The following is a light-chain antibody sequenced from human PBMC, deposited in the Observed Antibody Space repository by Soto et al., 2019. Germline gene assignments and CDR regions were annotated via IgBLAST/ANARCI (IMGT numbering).Light chain of an antibody. V-gene: IGKV3D-20*02. Sequence: EIVLTQSPGTLSLSPGERATLSCMASQGLSSSYLAWYQHKPGQTPRLLIYATSTRATGIPARCSGSGSGTEFSLTISSLQSEDFAVYYCQQRSDWLLTFGGGSRLEN. CDR2: ATS. CDR3: QQRSDWLLT. J-gene: IGKJ5*01. CDR1: QGLSSSY.